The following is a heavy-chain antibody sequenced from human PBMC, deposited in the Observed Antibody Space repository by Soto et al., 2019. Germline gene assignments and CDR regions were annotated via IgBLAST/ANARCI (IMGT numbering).Heavy chain of an antibody. J-gene: IGHJ6*02. CDR1: GYTFTTYG. D-gene: IGHD2-2*01. Sequence: QVQLVQSGAEVKKPGASVKVSCKASGYTFTTYGINWVRQAPGQGLVWMGWVSPYNGDTTYAQKVQGRVTMTPDTSTTPAYLELRSLRSDDTAVYYCAREVGHMDVWGQGTTVTVSS. V-gene: IGHV1-18*04. CDR3: AREVGHMDV. CDR2: VSPYNGDT.